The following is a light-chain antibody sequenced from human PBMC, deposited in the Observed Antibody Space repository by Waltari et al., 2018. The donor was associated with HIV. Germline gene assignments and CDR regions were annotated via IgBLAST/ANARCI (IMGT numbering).Light chain of an antibody. CDR1: QSVLYSSNNKNH. CDR2: WAS. Sequence: DIVMTQSPDSLVVSLGERATINCKSSQSVLYSSNNKNHLAWYQQKPGQPPKLLIYWASTRESGVPDRFSGSGSGTDFTLTISSLQAEDVAVYYCQQYYSTPRTFGQGTKVEIK. J-gene: IGKJ1*01. CDR3: QQYYSTPRT. V-gene: IGKV4-1*01.